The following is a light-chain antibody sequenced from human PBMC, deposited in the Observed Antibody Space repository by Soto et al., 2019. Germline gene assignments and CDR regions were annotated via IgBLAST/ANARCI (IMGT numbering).Light chain of an antibody. V-gene: IGKV3-15*01. J-gene: IGKJ4*01. Sequence: IVMTQSPATLSVSPGDRVTLSCRASQGVSSDLAWYQQRPGQAPRLLIYGASTRATGIPARFSGTGSGTEFTLTISSLQSEDFAVYYCQHYVTWPLTFGGGTKVDIK. CDR1: QGVSSD. CDR3: QHYVTWPLT. CDR2: GAS.